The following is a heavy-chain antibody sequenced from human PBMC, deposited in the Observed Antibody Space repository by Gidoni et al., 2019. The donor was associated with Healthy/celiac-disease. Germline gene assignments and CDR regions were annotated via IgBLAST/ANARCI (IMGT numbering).Heavy chain of an antibody. CDR3: ATRGYCSSTSCYTPRNFMDV. J-gene: IGHJ6*02. D-gene: IGHD2-2*02. Sequence: QVQLVQSGAEVKKPGSAVNVSCKASGGPFSSYAIIRVRQAPGQGLEWMGGIIPIFGTANYAQKFQGRVTITADESTSTAYMELSSLRSEDTAVYYCATRGYCSSTSCYTPRNFMDVWGQGTTVTVSS. CDR2: IIPIFGTA. CDR1: GGPFSSYA. V-gene: IGHV1-69*01.